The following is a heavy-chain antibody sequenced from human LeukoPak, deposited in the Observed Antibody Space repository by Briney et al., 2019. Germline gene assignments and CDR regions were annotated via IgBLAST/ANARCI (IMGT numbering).Heavy chain of an antibody. CDR3: SRESGAFSPFGH. D-gene: IGHD1-26*01. V-gene: IGHV4-4*02. Sequence: SETLSLTCGVSGGSISSTNWWSWVRQPPGQGLEWIGEISLSGRTNYNPSLKSRVTMSLDESKNQVSLNLASVTAADTAVYYCSRESGAFSPFGHWGQGTLVTVTS. CDR1: GGSISSTNW. CDR2: ISLSGRT. J-gene: IGHJ4*02.